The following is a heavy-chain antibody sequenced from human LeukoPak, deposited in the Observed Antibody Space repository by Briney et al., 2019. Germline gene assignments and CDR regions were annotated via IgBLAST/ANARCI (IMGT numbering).Heavy chain of an antibody. CDR2: ISVYNGNT. V-gene: IGHV1-18*01. CDR3: ARGGYCSSTTCSAADYYYYYMDV. D-gene: IGHD2-2*01. J-gene: IGHJ6*03. CDR1: GYTFTSYG. Sequence: EASVKVSCKAPGYTFTSYGISWVRQAPGQGLEWMGWISVYNGNTNYAQKFQGRVTMTTDTSTSTAYMELRSLRSDDTAVYYCARGGYCSSTTCSAADYYYYYMDVWGKGTTVTVSS.